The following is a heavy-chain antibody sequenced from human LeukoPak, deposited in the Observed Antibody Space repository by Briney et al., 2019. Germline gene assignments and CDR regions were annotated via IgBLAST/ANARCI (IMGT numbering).Heavy chain of an antibody. CDR3: ARGGYCSGGSCHSPLGPYYMDV. D-gene: IGHD2-15*01. V-gene: IGHV4-61*02. CDR2: IYTSGST. CDR1: GGSISSGSYY. J-gene: IGHJ6*03. Sequence: SETLSLTCTVSGGSISSGSYYWSWIRQPAGKGLEWIGRIYTSGSTNYNPSLKSRVTISVDTSKNQFSLKLSSVTAAGTAVYYCARGGYCSGGSCHSPLGPYYMDVWGKGTTVTISS.